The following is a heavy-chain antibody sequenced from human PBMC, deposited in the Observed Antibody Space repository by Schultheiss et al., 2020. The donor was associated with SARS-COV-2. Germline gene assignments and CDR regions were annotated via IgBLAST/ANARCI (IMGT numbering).Heavy chain of an antibody. D-gene: IGHD5-24*01. CDR2: ISYDGSNK. CDR3: ARAQVARGWLQLGPSDY. J-gene: IGHJ4*02. Sequence: GESLKISCAASGFTFSSYSMNWVRQAPGKGLEWVAVISYDGSNKYYADSVKGRFTMSRDNSKNTLYLQMNSLRAEDTAVYYCARAQVARGWLQLGPSDYWGQGTLVTVSS. CDR1: GFTFSSYS. V-gene: IGHV3-30*03.